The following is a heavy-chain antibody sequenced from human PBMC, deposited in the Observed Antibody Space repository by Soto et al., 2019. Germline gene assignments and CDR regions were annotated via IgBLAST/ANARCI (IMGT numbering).Heavy chain of an antibody. CDR2: IYSGGST. J-gene: IGHJ4*02. CDR1: GFTVSSNY. CDR3: ARDKGSSWSYFDY. D-gene: IGHD6-13*01. V-gene: IGHV3-53*01. Sequence: PRLSCAASGFTVSSNYMSWVRQAPGKGLEWVSVIYSGGSTYYADSVKGRFTISRDNSKNTLYLQMNSLRAEDTAVYYCARDKGSSWSYFDYWGQGTLVTVSS.